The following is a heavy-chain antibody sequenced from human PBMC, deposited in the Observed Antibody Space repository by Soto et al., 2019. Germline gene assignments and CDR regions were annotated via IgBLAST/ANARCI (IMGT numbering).Heavy chain of an antibody. CDR1: GASISTNNW. Sequence: QVQLQESGPQLVKPSGTLSLTCAVSGASISTNNWWTWVRQTPGKGLEWIGEIYHSGTNNYNPSLKSRVTISIDKANNHFSLTLRSVTAADTAVYYCARRPSADAYLDYWGQGTLVTVSS. V-gene: IGHV4-4*02. CDR2: IYHSGTN. J-gene: IGHJ4*02. CDR3: ARRPSADAYLDY.